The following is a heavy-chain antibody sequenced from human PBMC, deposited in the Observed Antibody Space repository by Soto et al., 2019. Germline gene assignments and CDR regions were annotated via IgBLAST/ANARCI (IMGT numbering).Heavy chain of an antibody. CDR1: GFTFSSYG. Sequence: QVQLVESGGGVVQPGRSLRLSCAASGFTFSSYGMHWVRQAPGKGLEWMAVIWYDGSNKYYADSVKGRFTISRDNSKNTLYLQMNSLRAEDTAVYYCATLGYCSSTSCYVGGADYYYGMDVWGQGTTVTVSS. D-gene: IGHD2-2*01. CDR3: ATLGYCSSTSCYVGGADYYYGMDV. J-gene: IGHJ6*02. V-gene: IGHV3-33*01. CDR2: IWYDGSNK.